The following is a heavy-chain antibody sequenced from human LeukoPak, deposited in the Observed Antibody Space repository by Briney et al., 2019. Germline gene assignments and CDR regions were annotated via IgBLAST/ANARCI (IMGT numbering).Heavy chain of an antibody. CDR3: ARESIVVVPTTMDDASDI. V-gene: IGHV3-7*01. D-gene: IGHD2-2*01. J-gene: IGHJ3*02. CDR1: GFTFSHYY. CDR2: IKQDGSEQ. Sequence: PGGSLRLSCAASGFTFSHYYMSWVRQAPGKGLEWVANIKQDGSEQFYLDFVKGRFTISRDNAKNALYLQMHSLRVEDTAVYYCARESIVVVPTTMDDASDIWGQGTMVTVSS.